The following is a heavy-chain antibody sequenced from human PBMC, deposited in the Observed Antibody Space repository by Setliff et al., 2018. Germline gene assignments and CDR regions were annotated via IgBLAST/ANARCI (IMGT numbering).Heavy chain of an antibody. CDR3: DGTTGTTGAFHI. CDR2: ISYDGSKK. J-gene: IGHJ4*02. CDR1: GFTFTTYA. D-gene: IGHD1-1*01. V-gene: IGHV3-30-3*01. Sequence: PGGSLRLSCAASGFTFTTYAMHWVRQAPGKGLEWVAVISYDGSKKNYADSVKGRFTISRDNSKNTLYLQMNSLRTEDTAVYYCDGTTGTTGAFHIWGQGTLVTVSS.